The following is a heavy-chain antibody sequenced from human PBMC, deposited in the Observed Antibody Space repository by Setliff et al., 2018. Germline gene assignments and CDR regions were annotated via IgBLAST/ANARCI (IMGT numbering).Heavy chain of an antibody. D-gene: IGHD3-9*01. CDR1: GYTFTSYA. Sequence: ASVKVSCKASGYTFTSYALHWLRQAPGQRLKWMAYINGGNGNTHYSQKFRGRVTVTRDTSASTVFMELSTLSSEDTAVYYCAREVYDILTGYSYWYFDLWGRGTLVTVSS. V-gene: IGHV1-3*01. CDR2: INGGNGNT. CDR3: AREVYDILTGYSYWYFDL. J-gene: IGHJ2*01.